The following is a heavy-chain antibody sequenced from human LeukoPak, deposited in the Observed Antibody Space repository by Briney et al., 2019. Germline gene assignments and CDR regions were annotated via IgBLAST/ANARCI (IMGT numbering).Heavy chain of an antibody. D-gene: IGHD3-22*01. Sequence: GGSLRLSCAASGFTFGDYAMNWVRQAPGKGLEWVSYITSSSSTIFYADSVKGRFTISRDNAKKSLYLQMNSLRDEDTAVYYCVRGGYYDSSTYYDYWGQGTLVTVSS. CDR3: VRGGYYDSSTYYDY. CDR2: ITSSSSTI. CDR1: GFTFGDYA. V-gene: IGHV3-48*02. J-gene: IGHJ4*02.